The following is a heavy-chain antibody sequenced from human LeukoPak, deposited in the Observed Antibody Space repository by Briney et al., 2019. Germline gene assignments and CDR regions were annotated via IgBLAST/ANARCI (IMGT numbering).Heavy chain of an antibody. J-gene: IGHJ4*02. CDR2: ISSSSSYI. D-gene: IGHD1-26*01. CDR3: ARVRSGSLDY. Sequence: GGSLRLSCPASGFTFSSYARHWVRQAPGKGLEWVSSISSSSSYIYYADSVKGRFTISRDNAKNSLYLQMDSLRAEDTAVYYCARVRSGSLDYWGQGTLVTVSS. CDR1: GFTFSSYA. V-gene: IGHV3-21*01.